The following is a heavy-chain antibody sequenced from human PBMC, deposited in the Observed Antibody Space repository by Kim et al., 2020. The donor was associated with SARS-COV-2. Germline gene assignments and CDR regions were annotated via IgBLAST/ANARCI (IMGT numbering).Heavy chain of an antibody. Sequence: GGSLRLSCAASGFTFSDYHMSWIRQAPGKGLEWVSYISSSGSTIYYADSAKGRFTISRDNAKNSLYLHMNSLRAEDTAVYYCARDLVGQWLASTAFDCWGQGTLVTVSS. CDR3: ARDLVGQWLASTAFDC. J-gene: IGHJ4*02. CDR1: GFTFSDYH. CDR2: ISSSGSTI. D-gene: IGHD6-19*01. V-gene: IGHV3-11*01.